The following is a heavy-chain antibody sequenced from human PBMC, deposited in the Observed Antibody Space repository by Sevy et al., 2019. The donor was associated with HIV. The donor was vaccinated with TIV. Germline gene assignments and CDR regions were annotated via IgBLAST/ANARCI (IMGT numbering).Heavy chain of an antibody. Sequence: GGSLRLSCAASGFTFSNYAMSWVRQAPGKGLEWVSSISRSGGSIHYADSVKGRITISRDNSKNTLYLQMNSLRAEETAVYYCAKVDVVVPVADYGLDVWGQGTTVTASS. CDR3: AKVDVVVPVADYGLDV. D-gene: IGHD2-2*01. CDR1: GFTFSNYA. J-gene: IGHJ6*02. V-gene: IGHV3-23*01. CDR2: ISRSGGSI.